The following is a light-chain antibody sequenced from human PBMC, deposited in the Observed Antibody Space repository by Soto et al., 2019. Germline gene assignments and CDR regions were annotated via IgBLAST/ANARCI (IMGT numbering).Light chain of an antibody. CDR3: QQYNNWPPLT. V-gene: IGKV3-15*01. J-gene: IGKJ4*01. CDR2: GAS. Sequence: EIVMTQSPATLSVSPGERATLSCRASQSVSSNLAWYQQKPGQAPRLLIYGASTRATGIPARFSGSGSETKFTLTISSLQSEDFAVYYCQQYNNWPPLTFGGGTKVDI. CDR1: QSVSSN.